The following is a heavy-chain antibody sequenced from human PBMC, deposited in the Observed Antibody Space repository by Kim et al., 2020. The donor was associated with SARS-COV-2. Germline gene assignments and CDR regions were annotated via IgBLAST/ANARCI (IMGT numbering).Heavy chain of an antibody. CDR3: ARGIGYCSSTTCYTGASIDY. V-gene: IGHV1-69*13. CDR2: IIPIFGTA. J-gene: IGHJ4*02. Sequence: SVKVSCKASGGTFSSYAISWVRQAPGQGLEWMGGIIPIFGTANYAQKFQGRVTITADESTSTAYMELSSLRSEDTAVYYCARGIGYCSSTTCYTGASIDYWGQGTLVTVSS. D-gene: IGHD2-2*02. CDR1: GGTFSSYA.